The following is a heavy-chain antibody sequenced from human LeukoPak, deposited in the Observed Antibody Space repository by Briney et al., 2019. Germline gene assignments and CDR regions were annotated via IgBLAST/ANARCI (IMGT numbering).Heavy chain of an antibody. CDR3: ARDNRSLLDS. CDR1: GGSLRSSTYY. V-gene: IGHV4-39*07. J-gene: IGHJ4*02. Sequence: SETLSLTCTVSGGSLRSSTYYWAWIRQPPGKGLGWLGSIHYDGSTFDNPSLKSRVTMSVDTSRNHFSLKMTPVTAADTAVYYCARDNRSLLDSWGQGILVTVSS. D-gene: IGHD3-16*02. CDR2: IHYDGST.